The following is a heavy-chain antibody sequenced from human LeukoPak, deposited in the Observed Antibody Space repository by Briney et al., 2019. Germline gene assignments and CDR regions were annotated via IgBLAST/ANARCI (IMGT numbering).Heavy chain of an antibody. CDR3: ARGITRMDV. J-gene: IGHJ6*02. V-gene: IGHV4-59*08. Sequence: PSETLSLTCTVSGGSISSFYLSWIRQPPGKGLEWIGNIYYGGSTNYNPSLKSRVTISVGTSKNQFSLNLSSVTAADTAVYYCARGITRMDVRGQGTTVTVSS. CDR1: GGSISSFY. CDR2: IYYGGST.